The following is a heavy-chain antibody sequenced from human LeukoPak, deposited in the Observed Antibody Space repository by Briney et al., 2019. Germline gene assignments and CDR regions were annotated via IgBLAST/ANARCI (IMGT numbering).Heavy chain of an antibody. J-gene: IGHJ4*02. Sequence: SETLSLTCAVYGGSFSGYYWSWIRQPPGKGVEGIGEINHSGSTNYNPSLKSRVTISVDTSKNQLSLKLSSVTAADTAVYYCPSYSSAWSCFTEWGQGTLVTVSS. CDR2: INHSGST. V-gene: IGHV4-34*01. CDR1: GGSFSGYY. CDR3: PSYSSAWSCFTE. D-gene: IGHD6-13*01.